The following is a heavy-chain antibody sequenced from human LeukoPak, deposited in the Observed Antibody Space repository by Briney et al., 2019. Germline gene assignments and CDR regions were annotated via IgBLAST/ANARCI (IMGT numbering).Heavy chain of an antibody. V-gene: IGHV1-2*02. CDR3: ARETRRKYCTNGVCSSRNWFDP. CDR2: INPNSGGT. D-gene: IGHD2-8*01. J-gene: IGHJ5*02. CDR1: GYTFTSYD. Sequence: ASVKVSCKASGYTFTSYDINWVRQATGQGLEWMGWINPNSGGTNYAQKFQGRVTMTRDTSISTAYMELSRLRSDDTAVYYCARETRRKYCTNGVCSSRNWFDPWGQGTLVTVSS.